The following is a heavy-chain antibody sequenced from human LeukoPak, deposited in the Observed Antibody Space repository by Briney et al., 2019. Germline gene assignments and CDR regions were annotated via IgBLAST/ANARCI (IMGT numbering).Heavy chain of an antibody. V-gene: IGHV1-2*02. CDR1: GYTFTGYY. J-gene: IGHJ6*03. CDR2: INPNSGGT. CDR3: ARGAYYGSGINYYYMDV. Sequence: ASVKVSCKASGYTFTGYYMHWVRQAPGQGLEWMGWINPNSGGTNYAQKFQGRVTMTRDTSISTAYMELSRLRSDDTAVYYCARGAYYGSGINYYYMDVWGKGTTVTISS. D-gene: IGHD3-10*01.